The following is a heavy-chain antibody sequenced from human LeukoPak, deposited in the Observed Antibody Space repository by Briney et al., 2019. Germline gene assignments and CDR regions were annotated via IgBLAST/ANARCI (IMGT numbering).Heavy chain of an antibody. D-gene: IGHD4-23*01. J-gene: IGHJ4*02. CDR1: GFTFSDYA. CDR3: ATARLPSAVVTPWDY. V-gene: IGHV3-23*01. Sequence: GGSLRLSCAASGFTFSDYAMIWVRQAPGKGLEWVSSISGSGGSTYYADSVKGRFTTSRDKSKNTLDLQMNSLRAEDTAVYYCATARLPSAVVTPWDYWGQGTLVTVSS. CDR2: ISGSGGST.